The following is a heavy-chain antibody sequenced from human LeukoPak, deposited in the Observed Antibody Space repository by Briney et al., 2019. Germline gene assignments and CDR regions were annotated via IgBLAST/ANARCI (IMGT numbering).Heavy chain of an antibody. CDR3: AGVSTMIVVDAFDI. Sequence: GGSLRLSCAASWFTVSSNYMSWVRQAPGKGLEWVSFIYSGGSTYYADSVKGRFTISRDNSKNTLYLQMNSLRAEDTAVYYCAGVSTMIVVDAFDIWGQGTMVTVSS. CDR2: IYSGGST. CDR1: WFTVSSNY. D-gene: IGHD3-22*01. V-gene: IGHV3-53*01. J-gene: IGHJ3*02.